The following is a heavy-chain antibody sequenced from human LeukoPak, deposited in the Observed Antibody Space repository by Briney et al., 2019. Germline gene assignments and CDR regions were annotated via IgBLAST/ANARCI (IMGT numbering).Heavy chain of an antibody. Sequence: SETLSLTCTVSGGSIGSSYWSWIRQPPGKGLEWLAYIYGSGSTNYNPSLKSRVAISVETSKNLFSLNLSSVTAADTAMYYCARLQYTGNYYPEYWGQGILVTVSS. CDR1: GGSIGSSY. CDR3: ARLQYTGNYYPEY. J-gene: IGHJ4*02. CDR2: IYGSGST. D-gene: IGHD1-26*01. V-gene: IGHV4-59*08.